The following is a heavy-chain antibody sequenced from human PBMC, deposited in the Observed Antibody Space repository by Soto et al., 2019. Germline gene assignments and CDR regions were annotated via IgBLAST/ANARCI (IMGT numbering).Heavy chain of an antibody. CDR2: IDNSGST. CDR1: GGSISNYF. CDR3: ARGGSSDWQVALDI. Sequence: NPSETLSLTCTVSGGSISNYFCNWIRQPAGKGLEWIGRIDNSGSTNYNPSLKSRITMSADTSRNQFSLKLNSVTAADTAVYYCARGGSSDWQVALDIWGQGTMVTVSS. J-gene: IGHJ3*02. D-gene: IGHD6-19*01. V-gene: IGHV4-4*07.